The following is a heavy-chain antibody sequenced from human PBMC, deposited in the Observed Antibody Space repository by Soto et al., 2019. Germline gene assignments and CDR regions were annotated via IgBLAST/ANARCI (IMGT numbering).Heavy chain of an antibody. CDR1: GGSFSGYY. CDR3: ARGRYSGSYFVRDWFEP. D-gene: IGHD1-26*01. Sequence: QVQLQQWGAGLLKPSETLSLTCAVYGGSFSGYYWSWIRQPPGKGLEWIGEINHSGSTNYNPSLKRRVTISVDTSKNQFSLKLSAVNAADTAVYYCARGRYSGSYFVRDWFEPWGQGTLVTVSS. CDR2: INHSGST. J-gene: IGHJ5*02. V-gene: IGHV4-34*01.